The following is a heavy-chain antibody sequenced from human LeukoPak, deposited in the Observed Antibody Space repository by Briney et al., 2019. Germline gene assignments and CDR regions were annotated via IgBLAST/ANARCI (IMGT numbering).Heavy chain of an antibody. D-gene: IGHD1-1*01. V-gene: IGHV3-23*01. CDR1: GFIPSSDG. J-gene: IGHJ4*02. Sequence: RGSLRPSCAPSGFIPSSDGMNWVRPAPGKGRGWVSCISPIVDITYYANSVTGWFTLSRDTPKNTVCLQRDSLRLAEAAVYYCAQDLAYIRFDNWGQGTLVTVSS. CDR2: ISPIVDIT. CDR3: AQDLAYIRFDN.